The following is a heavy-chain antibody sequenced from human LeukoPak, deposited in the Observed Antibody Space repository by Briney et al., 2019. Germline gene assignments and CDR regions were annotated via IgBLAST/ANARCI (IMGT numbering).Heavy chain of an antibody. V-gene: IGHV4-4*07. CDR1: GGSISGYD. J-gene: IGHJ5*01. CDR3: ARGIDAYKVGS. CDR2: IHPSGSA. D-gene: IGHD5-24*01. Sequence: SETLSLTCSVSGGSISGYDYNWIRQPPGGGLEWIGCIHPSGSAHYNPSLKNRVTMSLDTSNSRFFLNVNSVAAADTALYYCARGIDAYKVGSWGQGTLVTVSS.